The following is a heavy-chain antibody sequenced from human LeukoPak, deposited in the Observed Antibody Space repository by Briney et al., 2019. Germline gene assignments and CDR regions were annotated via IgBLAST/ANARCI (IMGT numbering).Heavy chain of an antibody. CDR2: MNPNSGNT. CDR3: ARDQAVAGTDY. CDR1: GYTFTSYD. J-gene: IGHJ4*02. V-gene: IGHV1-8*03. D-gene: IGHD6-19*01. Sequence: ASVKVSCKASGYTFTSYDINWVRQATGQGLEWMGWMNPNSGNTGYAQKFQGRVTITRNISISTAYMELSSLRSEDTAVYYCARDQAVAGTDYWGQGTLVTVSS.